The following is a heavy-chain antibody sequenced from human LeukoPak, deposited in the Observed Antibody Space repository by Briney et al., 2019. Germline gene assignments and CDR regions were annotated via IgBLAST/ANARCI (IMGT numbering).Heavy chain of an antibody. V-gene: IGHV4-39*01. CDR1: GGSISSSSYY. J-gene: IGHJ5*02. CDR3: ARLVLEVAVRGSNWFDP. CDR2: IYYSGST. D-gene: IGHD3-10*01. Sequence: PSETLSLTCTVSGGSISSSSYYWGWIRQPPGKGLEWIGSIYYSGSTYYNPSLKSRVTISVDTPKNQFSLKLSSVTAADTAVYYCARLVLEVAVRGSNWFDPWGQGTLVTVSS.